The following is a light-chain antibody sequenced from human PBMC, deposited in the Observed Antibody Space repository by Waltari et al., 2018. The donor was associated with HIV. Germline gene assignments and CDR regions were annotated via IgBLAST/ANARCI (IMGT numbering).Light chain of an antibody. CDR2: GVS. CDR3: SAYTTYSPLAV. J-gene: IGLJ2*01. CDR1: SSDIGGYDY. V-gene: IGLV2-14*01. Sequence: QSALTQPASVSGSPGQSITISCTGTSSDIGGYDYVSWYQQHPGKAPKLLIYGVSSRPSGVSIRFSGSRSGNTASLTISGLQADDEAHYYCSAYTTYSPLAVFGGGTKLTVL.